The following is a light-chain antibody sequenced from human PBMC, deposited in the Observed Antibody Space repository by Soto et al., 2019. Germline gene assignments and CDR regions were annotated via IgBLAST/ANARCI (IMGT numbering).Light chain of an antibody. CDR2: KAS. Sequence: DIQMTQSPSTLSASVGDRVTITCRASQTISSWLAWYQQNPGKAPKLLIYKASNLENGVPSRFSGSGSGTEFTLTISSLQPDDFATYYCQQYNSYSSFGQGTKVEIK. J-gene: IGKJ1*01. V-gene: IGKV1-5*03. CDR1: QTISSW. CDR3: QQYNSYSS.